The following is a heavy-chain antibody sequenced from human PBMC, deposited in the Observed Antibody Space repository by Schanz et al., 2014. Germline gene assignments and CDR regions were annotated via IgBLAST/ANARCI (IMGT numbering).Heavy chain of an antibody. CDR3: ARDRVYRFLKGENRFYFDY. V-gene: IGHV1-18*01. Sequence: VPSLAELKMPGATVKVSCETSGYTFTNYGVSWVRQAPGQGLEWVAWISPYNGNTAYAQNLKGRVRMTTDTSTATAYMELRSLTSDDTAVYYCARDRVYRFLKGENRFYFDYWGQGTLVIVSS. CDR1: GYTFTNYG. J-gene: IGHJ4*02. D-gene: IGHD3-3*01. CDR2: ISPYNGNT.